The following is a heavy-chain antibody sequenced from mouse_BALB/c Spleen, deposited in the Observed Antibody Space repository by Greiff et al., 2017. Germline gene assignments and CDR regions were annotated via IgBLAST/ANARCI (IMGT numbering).Heavy chain of an antibody. Sequence: EVKLVESGGGLVQPGGSRKLSCAASGFTFSSFGMHWVRQAPEKGLEWVAYISSGSSTIYYADTVKGRFTISRDNPKNTLFLQMTRLRSEDTAMYYCARSGFFDYWGQVTTLTVSS. D-gene: IGHD3-2*02. CDR2: ISSGSSTI. V-gene: IGHV5-17*02. CDR1: GFTFSSFG. CDR3: ARSGFFDY. J-gene: IGHJ2*01.